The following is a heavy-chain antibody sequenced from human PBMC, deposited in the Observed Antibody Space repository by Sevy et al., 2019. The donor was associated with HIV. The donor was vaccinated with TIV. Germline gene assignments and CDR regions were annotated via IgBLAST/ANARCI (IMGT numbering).Heavy chain of an antibody. J-gene: IGHJ4*02. CDR1: GFTFSKYS. CDR3: ATAGCTKPHDY. Sequence: GGSLRLSCAASGFTFSKYSMSWVRQPPGKGLEWVSTLSFGCGEIKYADSVEGRFTISRDNSKSSVYLQMNNLRPEDTAVYYSATAGCTKPHDYWGQGTLVTVSS. D-gene: IGHD2-8*01. CDR2: LSFGCGEI. V-gene: IGHV3-23*01.